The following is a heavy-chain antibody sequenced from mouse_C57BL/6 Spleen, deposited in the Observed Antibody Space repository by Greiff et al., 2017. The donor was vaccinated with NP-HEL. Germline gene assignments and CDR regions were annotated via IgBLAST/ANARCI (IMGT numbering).Heavy chain of an antibody. CDR3: TTDHYYGSSQFAY. D-gene: IGHD1-1*01. CDR1: GFNIKDYY. Sequence: VQLQQSGAELVRPGASVKLSCTASGFNIKDYYMHWVKQRPEQGLEWIGRIDPEDGDTEYAPKFQGKATMTADTSSNTAYLQLSSLTSEDTAVYYCTTDHYYGSSQFAYWGQGTLVTVSA. J-gene: IGHJ3*01. CDR2: IDPEDGDT. V-gene: IGHV14-1*01.